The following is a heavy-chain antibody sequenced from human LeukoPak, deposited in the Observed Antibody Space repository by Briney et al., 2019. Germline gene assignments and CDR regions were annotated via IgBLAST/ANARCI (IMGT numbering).Heavy chain of an antibody. Sequence: GGSLRLSCAASGFTFSNAWMSWVRQAPGKGLEWVGRIKSKTDGGTTDYAAPVKGRFTISRDDSKNTLYLQMNSLKTEDTAVYYCTTTGKEYYYDSSGYYYNFDYWGQGTLVTVSS. D-gene: IGHD3-22*01. V-gene: IGHV3-15*01. CDR2: IKSKTDGGTT. CDR1: GFTFSNAW. CDR3: TTTGKEYYYDSSGYYYNFDY. J-gene: IGHJ4*02.